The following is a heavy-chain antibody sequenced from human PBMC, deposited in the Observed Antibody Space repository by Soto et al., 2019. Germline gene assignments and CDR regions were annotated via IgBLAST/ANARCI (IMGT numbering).Heavy chain of an antibody. D-gene: IGHD3-22*01. Sequence: QVQLQQWGAGLLKPSETLSLTCAVCGGSFSGYYWSWIRQPPGKGLEWIGEINHSGSTSYNPSLKSRVTISVDTAKNQFSLKLSSVTAADTAVYYCARGPHGLIWGQGTLVTVSS. J-gene: IGHJ4*02. CDR3: ARGPHGLI. CDR1: GGSFSGYY. V-gene: IGHV4-34*01. CDR2: INHSGST.